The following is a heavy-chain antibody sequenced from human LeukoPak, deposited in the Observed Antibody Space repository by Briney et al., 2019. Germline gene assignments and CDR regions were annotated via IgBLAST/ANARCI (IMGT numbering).Heavy chain of an antibody. CDR2: ISYDGSNK. J-gene: IGHJ4*02. D-gene: IGHD3-22*01. CDR3: AKDLGSSGYFDY. V-gene: IGHV3-30*18. CDR1: GFTFSSYG. Sequence: GRSLRLSCAASGFTFSSYGMHWVRQAPGKGLEWEAVISYDGSNKYYADSVKGRFTISRDSSKNTLYLQMNSLRAEDTAVYYCAKDLGSSGYFDYWGQGTLVTVSS.